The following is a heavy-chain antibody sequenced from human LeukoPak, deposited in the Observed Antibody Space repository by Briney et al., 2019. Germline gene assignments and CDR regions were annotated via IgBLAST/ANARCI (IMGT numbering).Heavy chain of an antibody. J-gene: IGHJ3*02. CDR1: GFSFSSQW. D-gene: IGHD6-19*01. CDR2: INQGGTGK. CDR3: AKDIKVGDISGWIDAFDI. Sequence: GGSLRLSCAASGFSFSSQWMSWVRQAPGKGLEWVAIINQGGTGKYYVDSVKGRFTISRDNAENSLYRQMSSLRAEDTALYYCAKDIKVGDISGWIDAFDIWGQGTMVTVSS. V-gene: IGHV3-7*03.